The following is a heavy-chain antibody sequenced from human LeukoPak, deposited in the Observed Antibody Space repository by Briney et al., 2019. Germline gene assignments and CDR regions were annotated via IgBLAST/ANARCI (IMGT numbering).Heavy chain of an antibody. V-gene: IGHV3-7*03. Sequence: GGSLRLSCVASGFTFTNYWMSWVRQTPGKGLEWVANIKPDGSEKYYVDSVKGRFTISRDNAKNSLYLQMNSLRVEDTAFYYCAKDNRRHYTSGPNPDSLHWGQGALVTVSS. CDR1: GFTFTNYW. CDR3: AKDNRRHYTSGPNPDSLH. D-gene: IGHD6-19*01. CDR2: IKPDGSEK. J-gene: IGHJ4*02.